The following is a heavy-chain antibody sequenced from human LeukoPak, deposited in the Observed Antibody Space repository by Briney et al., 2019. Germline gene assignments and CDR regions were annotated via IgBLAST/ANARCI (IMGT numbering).Heavy chain of an antibody. V-gene: IGHV1-2*02. CDR3: AREERGYCSSTSCQPFDY. CDR1: GYTFTGYY. J-gene: IGHJ4*02. CDR2: INPNSGGT. D-gene: IGHD2-2*01. Sequence: ASVKVSCKASGYTFTGYYMHWVRQAPGQGLERMGWINPNSGGTNYAQKFQGRVTMTRDTSISTAYMELSRLRSDDTAVYYCAREERGYCSSTSCQPFDYWGQGTLVTVSS.